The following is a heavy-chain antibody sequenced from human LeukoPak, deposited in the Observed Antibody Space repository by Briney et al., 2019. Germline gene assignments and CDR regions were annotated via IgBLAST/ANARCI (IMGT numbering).Heavy chain of an antibody. V-gene: IGHV1-46*01. CDR1: GYNFTNYY. Sequence: GASVKVSCKASGYNFTNYYMHWVRQAPGQGLEWMGVINPSGGSTRYAQKFQGRVTMTGDMSTSTVYMEVSSLTSEDTAVYYCARGVTISSPYFDNWGQGTLVTVSS. J-gene: IGHJ4*02. D-gene: IGHD3-3*01. CDR2: INPSGGST. CDR3: ARGVTISSPYFDN.